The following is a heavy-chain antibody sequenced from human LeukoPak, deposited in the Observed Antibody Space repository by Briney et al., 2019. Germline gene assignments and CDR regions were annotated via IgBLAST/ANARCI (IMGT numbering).Heavy chain of an antibody. D-gene: IGHD6-19*01. Sequence: NPSETLSLTCTVSGGSISSYYWSWIRQPPGKGLEWIGYIYYSGSTNYNPSLKSRVTISVDTSKNQFSLKLSSVTAADTAVYYCARDNSREDISGWFDLWGRGTQVTVSS. J-gene: IGHJ2*01. V-gene: IGHV4-59*12. CDR2: IYYSGST. CDR1: GGSISSYY. CDR3: ARDNSREDISGWFDL.